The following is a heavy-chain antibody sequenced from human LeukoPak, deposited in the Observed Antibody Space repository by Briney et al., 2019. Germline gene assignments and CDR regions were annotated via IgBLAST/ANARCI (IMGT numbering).Heavy chain of an antibody. CDR2: ISAYNGNT. D-gene: IGHD3-22*01. CDR3: ARDERAGKIVATPHDY. J-gene: IGHJ4*02. Sequence: ASVKVSCKASGYTFTSYGISWVRQAPGQGREWMGWISAYNGNTNYAQKLQGRVTMTTDTSTSTAYMELRSLRSDDTAVYYCARDERAGKIVATPHDYWGQGTLVTVSS. CDR1: GYTFTSYG. V-gene: IGHV1-18*01.